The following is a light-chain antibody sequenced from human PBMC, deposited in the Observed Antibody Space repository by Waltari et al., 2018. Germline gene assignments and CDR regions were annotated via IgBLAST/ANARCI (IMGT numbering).Light chain of an antibody. CDR2: VKSDGSH. CDR3: QTGGHGTWG. CDR1: SGHSSNV. V-gene: IGLV4-69*01. Sequence: QLVLTQSPSASASLGASVKLTYTLSSGHSSNVIAWHQQQPEKGPRYLMKVKSDGSHSKGEKIPDRFSGSSSGAEHHRTISSLQSEDEADYYCQTGGHGTWGFGGGTKLTVL. J-gene: IGLJ3*02.